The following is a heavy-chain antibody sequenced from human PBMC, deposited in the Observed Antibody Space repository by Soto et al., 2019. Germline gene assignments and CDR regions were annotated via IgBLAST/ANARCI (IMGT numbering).Heavy chain of an antibody. Sequence: QVQLVQSGPEVKKPGSSVKLSCKTSGGTLSSFITYPINWVRQAPGQGPEWMGGIVPNVGTVNYAQRFQGIVTITADKPTGTPKMQLNCMRSAGTALYYCGRRDTSGFLRSFDTWGQGTRVTVS. CDR1: GGTLSSFITYP. CDR3: GRRDTSGFLRSFDT. V-gene: IGHV1-69*06. J-gene: IGHJ4*02. D-gene: IGHD3-3*01. CDR2: IVPNVGTV.